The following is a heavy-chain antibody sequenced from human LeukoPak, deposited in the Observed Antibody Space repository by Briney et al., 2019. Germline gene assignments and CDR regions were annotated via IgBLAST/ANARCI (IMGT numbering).Heavy chain of an antibody. CDR3: ATSGGFDSPRHY. Sequence: PETLSLTCSVSGDAISSYFWAWIRQPPGKGLKWIGYVCYNGTTNYNPSLRNRVAISIDTSKNQFSLKLNSATAADTAVYYCATSGGFDSPRHYWGQGTLVTVSS. V-gene: IGHV4-59*01. J-gene: IGHJ4*02. CDR2: VCYNGTT. CDR1: GDAISSYF. D-gene: IGHD3-10*01.